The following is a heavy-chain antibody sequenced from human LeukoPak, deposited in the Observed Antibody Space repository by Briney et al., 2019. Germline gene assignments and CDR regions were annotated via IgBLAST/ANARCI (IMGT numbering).Heavy chain of an antibody. Sequence: ASVKVSCKAAGYTFTGYHIHWVRQAPGQGLEWMGRINPYSGDTNFAQKFQGRVTMTRNTSITTAYMDLSSLTPDDTAVYFCARDQGSLTRSWYTGYWGQGTQVTVSS. D-gene: IGHD6-13*01. CDR2: INPYSGDT. V-gene: IGHV1-2*06. CDR3: ARDQGSLTRSWYTGY. CDR1: GYTFTGYH. J-gene: IGHJ4*02.